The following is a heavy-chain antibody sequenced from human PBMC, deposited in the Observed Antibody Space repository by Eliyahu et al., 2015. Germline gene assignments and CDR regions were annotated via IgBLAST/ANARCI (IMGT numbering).Heavy chain of an antibody. CDR3: ARGDGYQTHFDM. Sequence: RESGPGLLKPSETLSLTCSVSGVSLDDDRGVWSRQSPGQGLEWLGYVNPYGNTEYNPSLESRVSMSVDAARSQFSLRLTSVTAADTARYFCARGDGYQTHFDMWGQEITVTVSS. CDR1: GVSLDDDR. D-gene: IGHD6-25*01. J-gene: IGHJ4*02. CDR2: VNPYGNT. V-gene: IGHV4-59*01.